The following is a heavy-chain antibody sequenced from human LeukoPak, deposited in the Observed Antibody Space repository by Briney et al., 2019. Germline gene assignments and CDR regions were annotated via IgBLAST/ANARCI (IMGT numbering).Heavy chain of an antibody. CDR1: GYTFTSYY. Sequence: GASVKVSCKASGYTFTSYYMHWVRQAPGQGLEWMGIINPSGGSTSYAQKFQGRVTMTRDMSTSTVYMELSSLRSEDTAVYYCARDYGDYGGNLGYYYYYMDVWGKGTTVTVSS. CDR2: INPSGGST. J-gene: IGHJ6*03. CDR3: ARDYGDYGGNLGYYYYYMDV. D-gene: IGHD4-23*01. V-gene: IGHV1-46*01.